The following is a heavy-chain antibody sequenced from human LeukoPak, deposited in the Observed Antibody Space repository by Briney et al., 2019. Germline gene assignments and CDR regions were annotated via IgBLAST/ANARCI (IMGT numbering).Heavy chain of an antibody. Sequence: GGSLRLSCAASGFTFSSYAMSWVRQAPGKGLEWVSFISTTSTYIYYADSVKGRFTVSRDNPKNLLYLQMDSLRVEDTAVYYCAKRPGYSGDYWGQGTLVTVSS. CDR1: GFTFSSYA. CDR3: AKRPGYSGDY. CDR2: ISTTSTYI. V-gene: IGHV3-21*04. D-gene: IGHD2-15*01. J-gene: IGHJ4*02.